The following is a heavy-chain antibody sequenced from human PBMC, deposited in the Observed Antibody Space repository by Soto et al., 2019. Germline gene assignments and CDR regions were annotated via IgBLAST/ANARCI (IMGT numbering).Heavy chain of an antibody. CDR1: GYSFTTYW. Sequence: ESLKISCKGSGYSFTTYWIAWVRQMPGKGLEWVGIIYPGDSDTRYSPSFEGHVTISVDKSISTAFLQWNSLKASDNAIYYCARHSTSAPKDYWGQGTLVTVSS. J-gene: IGHJ4*01. V-gene: IGHV5-51*01. D-gene: IGHD3-10*01. CDR3: ARHSTSAPKDY. CDR2: IYPGDSDT.